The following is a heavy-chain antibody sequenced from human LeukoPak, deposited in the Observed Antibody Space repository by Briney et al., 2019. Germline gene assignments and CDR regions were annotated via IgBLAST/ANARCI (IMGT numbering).Heavy chain of an antibody. CDR3: ARGFHDYGDPGGY. D-gene: IGHD4-17*01. Sequence: PGGSLRLSCAASGFTFSSYSMNWVRQAPGKGLEWVSSISSSSSYIYYAASVKGRFTISRDNAKNSLYLQMNSLRAEDTAVYYCARGFHDYGDPGGYWGQGTLVTVSS. CDR1: GFTFSSYS. J-gene: IGHJ4*02. V-gene: IGHV3-21*01. CDR2: ISSSSSYI.